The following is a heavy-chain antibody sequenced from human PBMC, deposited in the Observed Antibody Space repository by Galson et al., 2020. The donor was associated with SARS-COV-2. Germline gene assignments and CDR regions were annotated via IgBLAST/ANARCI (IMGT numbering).Heavy chain of an antibody. CDR1: GGSISSYY. V-gene: IGHV4-59*08. D-gene: IGHD6-6*01. CDR3: ARLGEYSGRHVEDY. Sequence: ETSETLSLTCTVSGGSISSYYWSWIRQPPGKGLEWIGYIYNSRSTNYNPSPRSRVTITIDTSTNQFSLSLSPVTAADTAVYYCARLGEYSGRHVEDYWGQGTLVTVSS. CDR2: IYNSRST. J-gene: IGHJ4*02.